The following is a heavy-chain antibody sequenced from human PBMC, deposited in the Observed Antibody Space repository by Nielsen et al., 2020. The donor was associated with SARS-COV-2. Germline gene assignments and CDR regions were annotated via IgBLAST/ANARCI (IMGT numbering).Heavy chain of an antibody. CDR1: GYTFTSYA. D-gene: IGHD6-13*01. Sequence: ASVKVSCKASGYTFTSYAMHWVRQAPGQRLEWVGWINAGNGNTKYSQKFQGRVTITRDTSASTAYMELSSLRSEDTAVYYCARGSPDYYYYYMDVWGKGTTVTVSS. V-gene: IGHV1-3*01. J-gene: IGHJ6*03. CDR3: ARGSPDYYYYYMDV. CDR2: INAGNGNT.